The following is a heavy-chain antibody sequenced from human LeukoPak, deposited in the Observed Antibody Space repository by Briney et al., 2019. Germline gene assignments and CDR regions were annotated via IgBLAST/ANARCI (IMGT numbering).Heavy chain of an antibody. J-gene: IGHJ4*02. V-gene: IGHV1-18*01. CDR2: ISANNGNR. CDR3: ARQGYGGHSRGAADY. CDR1: GDTFTSYA. Sequence: ASVKVSCKASGDTFTSYAISWVRQAPGQGLEWMGWISANNGNRNYALKLQDRVSMTTDTSTSTAYMELRSLRSDDTAVYYCARQGYGGHSRGAADYWGQGTLVTVSS. D-gene: IGHD4-23*01.